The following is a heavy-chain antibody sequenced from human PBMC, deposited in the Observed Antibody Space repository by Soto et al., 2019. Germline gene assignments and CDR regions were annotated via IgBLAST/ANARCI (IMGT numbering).Heavy chain of an antibody. CDR1: GFTFSSYA. D-gene: IGHD4-17*01. V-gene: IGHV3-23*01. Sequence: GGSLRVSCAAAGFTFSSYAMSWVRQAPGKGLEWVSAISGSGGSTYYADSVKGRFTISRDNSKNTLYLQMNSLRAEDTAVYYCAKNFNGDYGLGYYFDYWGQGTLVTVSS. CDR3: AKNFNGDYGLGYYFDY. CDR2: ISGSGGST. J-gene: IGHJ4*02.